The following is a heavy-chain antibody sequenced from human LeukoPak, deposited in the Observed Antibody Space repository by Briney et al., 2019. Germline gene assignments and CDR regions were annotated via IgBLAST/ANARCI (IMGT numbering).Heavy chain of an antibody. CDR1: GFSFSSYL. D-gene: IGHD2-15*01. CDR3: ARRLCSGGSCSSFDY. CDR2: ISGNGGGT. Sequence: PGGSLRLSCAASGFSFSSYLMSWVRQAPGKGLEWVSTISGNGGGTYYADSVKGRFTISRDNSKNTLYLQMNSLRAEDRALYYCARRLCSGGSCSSFDYWGQGTLVTVSP. V-gene: IGHV3-23*01. J-gene: IGHJ4*02.